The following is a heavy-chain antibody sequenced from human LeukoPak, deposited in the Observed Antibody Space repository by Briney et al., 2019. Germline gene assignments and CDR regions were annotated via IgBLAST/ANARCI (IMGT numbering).Heavy chain of an antibody. J-gene: IGHJ3*02. CDR1: GGSISSYY. CDR3: ARSPAWDWAFDI. D-gene: IGHD3/OR15-3a*01. Sequence: SETLSLTCTVSGGSISSYYWSWIRQPPGKGLEWIGYIYYSGSTNYNPSLKSRVTISVDTSKNQFSLKLSSVTAADTAVYYCARSPAWDWAFDIWGQGTMVTVSS. CDR2: IYYSGST. V-gene: IGHV4-59*01.